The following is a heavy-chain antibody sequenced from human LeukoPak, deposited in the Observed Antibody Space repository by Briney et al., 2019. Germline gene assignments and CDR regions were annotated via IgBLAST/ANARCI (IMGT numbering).Heavy chain of an antibody. CDR3: AKHVWTSVWFFDY. CDR1: GFAFSTYS. J-gene: IGHJ4*02. Sequence: GGSLRLSCAASGFAFSTYSWNWVRQAPGKGLEWVSFITTGNAVFYADSVKGRFTVSRDNSRNTLNLQMNSLKAEDTAVYYCAKHVWTSVWFFDYWGQGTLVTVSS. D-gene: IGHD6-19*01. CDR2: ITTGNAV. V-gene: IGHV3-69-1*01.